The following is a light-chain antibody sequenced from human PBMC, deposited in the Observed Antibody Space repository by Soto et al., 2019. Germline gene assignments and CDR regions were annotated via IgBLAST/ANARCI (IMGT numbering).Light chain of an antibody. CDR1: SSDVGNDNF. V-gene: IGLV2-14*01. CDR3: SSHTTINTLFVV. Sequence: QSALTQPASVSGSPGQSITISCTGTSSDVGNDNFVSWYQHHPGKAPKLIIYEVSYRPSGVSHRFSGSKSGNTASLTISGLQSEDEADYYCSSHTTINTLFVVFGNGTKATVL. CDR2: EVS. J-gene: IGLJ1*01.